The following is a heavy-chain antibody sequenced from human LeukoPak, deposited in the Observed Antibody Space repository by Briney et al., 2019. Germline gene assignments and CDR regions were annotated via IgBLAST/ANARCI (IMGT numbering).Heavy chain of an antibody. J-gene: IGHJ4*02. D-gene: IGHD2-2*02. Sequence: ASVKVSCKASGYTFTSYAMHWVRQAPGQRLEWMGWINAGNGNTKYSQKFQGRVTITRDTSASTAYMELSSLRSDDTAVYYCARGCISTTCYTSGFDYWGQGTLVTVSS. V-gene: IGHV1-3*01. CDR3: ARGCISTTCYTSGFDY. CDR2: INAGNGNT. CDR1: GYTFTSYA.